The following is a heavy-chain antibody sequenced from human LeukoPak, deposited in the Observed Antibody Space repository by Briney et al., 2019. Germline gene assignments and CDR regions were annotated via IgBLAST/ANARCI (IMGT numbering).Heavy chain of an antibody. V-gene: IGHV1-2*02. CDR1: GYTFTGYY. D-gene: IGHD2-2*01. J-gene: IGHJ4*02. CDR2: INPNSGGT. Sequence: GASVKVSCKASGYTFTGYYMHWVRQAPGQGLEWMGWINPNSGGTNYAQKFQGRVTMTRDTSISTAYMELSRLRSDDTAVYYCARVKGSLAHRTRPYYFDYWGQGTLVTVSS. CDR3: ARVKGSLAHRTRPYYFDY.